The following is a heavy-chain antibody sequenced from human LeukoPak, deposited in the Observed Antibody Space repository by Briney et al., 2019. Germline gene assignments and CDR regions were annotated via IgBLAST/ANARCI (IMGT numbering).Heavy chain of an antibody. V-gene: IGHV1-2*06. J-gene: IGHJ4*02. Sequence: ASVKVSCKASGYTFTGYYMHWVRQAPGQGLEWMGRINPNSGGTNYAQKFQGRVTMTRDTSISTAYMELSRLRSDDTAVSYCARSYCSSTSCYPYDYWGQGTLVTVSS. CDR2: INPNSGGT. CDR1: GYTFTGYY. CDR3: ARSYCSSTSCYPYDY. D-gene: IGHD2-2*01.